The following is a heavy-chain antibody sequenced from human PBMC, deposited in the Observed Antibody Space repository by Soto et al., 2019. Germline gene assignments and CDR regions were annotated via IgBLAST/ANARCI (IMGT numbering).Heavy chain of an antibody. V-gene: IGHV3-7*01. CDR1: GFTFSTNW. CDR3: ARDLFPVGYYGSGTYAYMDV. J-gene: IGHJ6*03. Sequence: GGSLRLSCAASGFTFSTNWMSWVRQAPGKGLEWVANIKQDGTEKYYVDSVKGRFTISRDNAKNSLYLQMNSLRPEDTAVYYCARDLFPVGYYGSGTYAYMDVWGRGTTVTVSS. D-gene: IGHD3-10*01. CDR2: IKQDGTEK.